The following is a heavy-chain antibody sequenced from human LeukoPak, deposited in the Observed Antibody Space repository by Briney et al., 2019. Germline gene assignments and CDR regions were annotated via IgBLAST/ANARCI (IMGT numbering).Heavy chain of an antibody. D-gene: IGHD1-26*01. CDR2: ISYDGSNK. CDR1: GFTFSSYA. V-gene: IGHV3-30-3*01. Sequence: PGRSLRLSCEASGFTFSSYAMHWVRQAPGKGLDWVASISYDGSNKYYADSVKGRFTISRDNSKNTLYLQMNSLRAEDTAVYYCAKDQEWEPLSAFDIWGQGTMVTVSS. J-gene: IGHJ3*02. CDR3: AKDQEWEPLSAFDI.